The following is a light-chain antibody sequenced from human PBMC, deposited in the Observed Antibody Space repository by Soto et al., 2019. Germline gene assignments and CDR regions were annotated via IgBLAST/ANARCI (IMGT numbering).Light chain of an antibody. V-gene: IGKV3-15*01. CDR3: QQYNDWPLT. CDR1: QSVNSN. Sequence: EKVMTQSPAALSVSPGERATLSCSASQSVNSNLAWYQQKPGQAPRLLLYGASTRATGIPTRFSGSASGTEFTLTISSLQSEDSAVYYWQQYNDWPLTFGGGTKVEIK. J-gene: IGKJ4*01. CDR2: GAS.